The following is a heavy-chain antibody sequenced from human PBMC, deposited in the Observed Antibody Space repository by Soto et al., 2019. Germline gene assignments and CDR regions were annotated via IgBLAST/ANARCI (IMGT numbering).Heavy chain of an antibody. CDR1: GFTFSYYW. CDR3: ARGDRGAFDL. Sequence: EVQLVESGGGLVQPGESLRLSCAAYGFTFSYYWMHWVRQAPGKGLVWVSRIHSDGSSTTYADSVKGRFTISRDNARNTLSLQMNSLRAEDTAVYYCARGDRGAFDLWGQGTVVTVSS. J-gene: IGHJ3*01. D-gene: IGHD1-26*01. CDR2: IHSDGSST. V-gene: IGHV3-74*01.